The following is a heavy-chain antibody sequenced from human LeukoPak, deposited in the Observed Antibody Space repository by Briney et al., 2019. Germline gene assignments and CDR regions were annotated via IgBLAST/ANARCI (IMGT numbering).Heavy chain of an antibody. CDR2: ISYDGSIK. J-gene: IGHJ4*02. D-gene: IGHD3-22*01. V-gene: IGHV3-30-3*01. CDR3: ARGNYDSSGYYYSAFDY. CDR1: GFTFSSYA. Sequence: PGRSLRLSCAASGFTFSSYAMHWVRQAPGKGLEWVAVISYDGSIKYYADSVKGRFTISRDNSKNTLYLQMNSLRAEDTAVYYCARGNYDSSGYYYSAFDYWGQGTLVTVSS.